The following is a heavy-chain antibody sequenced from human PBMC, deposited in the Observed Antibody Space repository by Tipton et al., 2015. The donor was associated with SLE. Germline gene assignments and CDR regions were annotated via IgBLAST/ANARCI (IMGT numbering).Heavy chain of an antibody. D-gene: IGHD3-3*01. CDR2: IYSRRNK. CDR1: GASISDSKYY. V-gene: IGHV4-39*07. CDR3: ARVRATRENSDFWSGYFFDY. J-gene: IGHJ4*02. Sequence: GASISDSKYYWGWIRQSPGRGLQWIGSIYSRRNKFHNPSLLSRLTILLDASKNHFSLSLNPVTAADTAVYYCARVRATRENSDFWSGYFFDYWGPGLLVSVSS.